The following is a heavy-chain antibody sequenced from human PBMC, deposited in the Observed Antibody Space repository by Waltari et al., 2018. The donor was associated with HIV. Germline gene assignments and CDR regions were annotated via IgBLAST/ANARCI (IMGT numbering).Heavy chain of an antibody. J-gene: IGHJ2*01. V-gene: IGHV4-39*01. CDR2: IYYSGRS. D-gene: IGHD1-26*01. CDR1: GGSISKSNYF. CDR3: ARHALRVGASYWYFDL. Sequence: QLQLQESGPGLVKPSQTLSLTCTVSGGSISKSNYFWGWIRQPPGKGLEWIGRIYYSGRSYYNPSLKSRVTISVDTSKNQFSLKLSSVTATDTAVYYCARHALRVGASYWYFDLWGRGTLVTVSS.